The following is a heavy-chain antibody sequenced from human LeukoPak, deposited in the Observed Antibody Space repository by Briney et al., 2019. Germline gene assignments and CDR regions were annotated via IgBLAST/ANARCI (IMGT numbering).Heavy chain of an antibody. CDR1: GGSISSGGYY. D-gene: IGHD3-22*01. CDR2: IYYSGST. Sequence: PSETLSLTCTVSGGSISSGGYYWSWIRQHPGKGLEWIGYIYYSGSTYYNPSLKSRVTISVDTSKNQFSLKLNSVTAADTAVYYCARGVLGYDSSGYYSSFDYWGQGTLVTVSS. CDR3: ARGVLGYDSSGYYSSFDY. V-gene: IGHV4-31*03. J-gene: IGHJ4*02.